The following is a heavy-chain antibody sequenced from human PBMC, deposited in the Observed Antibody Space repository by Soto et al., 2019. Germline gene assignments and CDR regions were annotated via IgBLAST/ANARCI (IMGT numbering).Heavy chain of an antibody. V-gene: IGHV3-7*01. CDR2: IKQDGSEK. CDR3: ARPLIHLWAPDAFHI. CDR1: GFTFSSYW. Sequence: EVRLAESGGGLVQPGGSLTLSCAASGFTFSSYWMSWVRQAPGKGLEWVANIKQDGSEKTYVDSVKGRFIISRDNAEKSLFLQMSSLRAEDTAVYYCARPLIHLWAPDAFHIWGQGTVVTVSS. D-gene: IGHD5-18*01. J-gene: IGHJ3*02.